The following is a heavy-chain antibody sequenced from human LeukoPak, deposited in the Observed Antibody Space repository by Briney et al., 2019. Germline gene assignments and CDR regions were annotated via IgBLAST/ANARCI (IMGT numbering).Heavy chain of an antibody. Sequence: ASVKVSCKASGYTFTSYGISWVRQAPGQGLEWMGWISAYNGNTNYAQKLQGRVTMTTDTSTSTAYMELRSLRSDDTAVYYCARDVRDSSGWYARPDAFDIWGQGTMVTVSS. CDR2: ISAYNGNT. D-gene: IGHD6-19*01. J-gene: IGHJ3*02. V-gene: IGHV1-18*01. CDR1: GYTFTSYG. CDR3: ARDVRDSSGWYARPDAFDI.